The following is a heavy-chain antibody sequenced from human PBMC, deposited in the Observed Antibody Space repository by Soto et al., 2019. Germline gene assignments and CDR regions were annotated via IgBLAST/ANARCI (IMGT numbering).Heavy chain of an antibody. V-gene: IGHV3-13*01. D-gene: IGHD3-22*01. J-gene: IGHJ3*02. Sequence: GGSLRLSCAASGFTFSSYDMHWVRQATGKGLEWVSAIGTAGDTYYPGSVKGRFTISRENAKNSLYLQMNSLRAGDTAVYYCARVYYYDSSAPGGAFDIWGQGTMVTVSS. CDR3: ARVYYYDSSAPGGAFDI. CDR2: IGTAGDT. CDR1: GFTFSSYD.